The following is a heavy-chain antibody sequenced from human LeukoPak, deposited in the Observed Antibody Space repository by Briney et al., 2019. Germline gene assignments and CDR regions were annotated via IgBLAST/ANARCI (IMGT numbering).Heavy chain of an antibody. CDR3: ARHGYNYGSSFGWFDP. D-gene: IGHD5-18*01. CDR2: ISSSSTII. Sequence: GGSLRLSCAASGFTLSSYSMNWVRQAPGKGLEWVSYISSSSTIIYYADSVKGRFTISRDNAKNSLYLQMNSLRAEDTAVYYCARHGYNYGSSFGWFDPWGQGTLVTVSS. CDR1: GFTLSSYS. J-gene: IGHJ5*02. V-gene: IGHV3-48*01.